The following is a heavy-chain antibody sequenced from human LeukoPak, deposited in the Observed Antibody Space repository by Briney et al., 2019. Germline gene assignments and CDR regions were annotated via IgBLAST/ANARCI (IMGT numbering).Heavy chain of an antibody. Sequence: VKVSCKASGGTFSSYAISWVRQAPGQGLEWMGRIIPILGIANYAQKFQGRVTITADKSTSTAYMELSSLRSEDTAVYYCARDRNYYDSSGRTVFFDYWGQGTLVTVSS. V-gene: IGHV1-69*10. J-gene: IGHJ4*02. CDR3: ARDRNYYDSSGRTVFFDY. CDR1: GGTFSSYA. CDR2: IIPILGIA. D-gene: IGHD3-22*01.